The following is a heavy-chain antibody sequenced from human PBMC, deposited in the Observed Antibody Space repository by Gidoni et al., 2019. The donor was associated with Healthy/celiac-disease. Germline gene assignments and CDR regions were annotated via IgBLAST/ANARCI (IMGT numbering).Heavy chain of an antibody. Sequence: EVQLLESGGGLVQPGGSLRLSCAASGFTFSSYAMSWVRQAPGKGLEWVSAISGSGGSTHYADSVKGRFTISRDNSKNTLYLQMNSLRAEDTAVYYCAKALQGFWSGSPREGWYFDLWGRGTLVTVSS. V-gene: IGHV3-23*01. CDR1: GFTFSSYA. D-gene: IGHD3-3*01. CDR3: AKALQGFWSGSPREGWYFDL. CDR2: ISGSGGST. J-gene: IGHJ2*01.